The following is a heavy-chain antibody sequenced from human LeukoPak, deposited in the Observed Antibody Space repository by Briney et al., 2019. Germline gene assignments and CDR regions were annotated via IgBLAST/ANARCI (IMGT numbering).Heavy chain of an antibody. V-gene: IGHV3-23*01. J-gene: IGHJ4*02. Sequence: GGSLRLSCAVSGITLSNYGMSWVRQAPGKGLEWVAGISDSGGSTNYADSVKGRFTISRDNAKNSLYLQMNSLRVEDTAVYFCARWATSFDLWGQGTLVTVSS. CDR3: ARWATSFDL. CDR2: ISDSGGST. D-gene: IGHD5-24*01. CDR1: GITLSNYG.